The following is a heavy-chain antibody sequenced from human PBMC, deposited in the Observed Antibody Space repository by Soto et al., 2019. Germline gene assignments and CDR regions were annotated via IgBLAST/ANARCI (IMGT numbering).Heavy chain of an antibody. Sequence: QITLKESGPTLVKPTQTLTLTCTFSGFSLSTSGLGVGWIRQPPGKALEWLALIYLADDKSYSPSLKSRLTITKDTSKNQVVRTMTNMDPLDTARYYCAHGAMNIMAFDIWGQGTLVTGSS. V-gene: IGHV2-5*02. CDR2: IYLADDK. D-gene: IGHD1-20*01. CDR1: GFSLSTSGLG. CDR3: AHGAMNIMAFDI. J-gene: IGHJ3*02.